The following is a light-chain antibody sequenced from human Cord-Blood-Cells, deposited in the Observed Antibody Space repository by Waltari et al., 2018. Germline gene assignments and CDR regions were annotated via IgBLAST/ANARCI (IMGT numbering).Light chain of an antibody. CDR2: WAS. CDR1: QSVLYSSNNKNY. V-gene: IGKV4-1*01. Sequence: DIVMTQSPDSLAVSLGARATINCKSSQSVLYSSNNKNYLAWYQQKPGQPPELLLYWASTRESGVPDRCSGSGSGTDFTLTISSLQAEDVAVYYCQQYYSTPFTFGPGTKVDIK. J-gene: IGKJ3*01. CDR3: QQYYSTPFT.